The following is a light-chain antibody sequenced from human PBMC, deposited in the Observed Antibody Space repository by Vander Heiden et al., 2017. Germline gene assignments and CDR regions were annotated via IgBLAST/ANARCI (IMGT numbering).Light chain of an antibody. CDR3: QQYNSYWN. V-gene: IGKV1-5*03. Sequence: DTKMTQSPSTLSASVGDRVTTTCRASQSIITSLAWYQQKQGKAPRLLIYKVSTLETGVPSRFSGSGSGTDFTLTITSLQPEDFATYYCQQYNSYWNFGQGTKVELK. CDR2: KVS. CDR1: QSIITS. J-gene: IGKJ1*01.